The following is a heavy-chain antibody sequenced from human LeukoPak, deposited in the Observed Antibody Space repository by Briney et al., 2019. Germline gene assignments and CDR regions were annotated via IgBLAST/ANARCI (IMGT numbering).Heavy chain of an antibody. CDR1: GYSIRSGYY. J-gene: IGHJ4*02. Sequence: PSETLSLTCAVSGYSIRSGYYWGWIRQPPGNGLEWIGSIYHSGSTYYNPSLKSRVTISVDTSKNQFSLKLSSVTAADTAVYYCARLLMVYERYFDYWGQGTLVTVSS. CDR2: IYHSGST. CDR3: ARLLMVYERYFDY. V-gene: IGHV4-38-2*01. D-gene: IGHD2-8*01.